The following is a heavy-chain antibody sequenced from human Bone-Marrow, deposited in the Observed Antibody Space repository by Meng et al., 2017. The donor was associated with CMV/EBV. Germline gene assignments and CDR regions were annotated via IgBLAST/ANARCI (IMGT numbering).Heavy chain of an antibody. V-gene: IGHV3-20*01. CDR2: INWNGGST. Sequence: GESLKISCAASGFTFDDYGMSWVRQAPGKGLEWVSGINWNGGSTGYADSVKGRFTISRDNAKNSLYLQMNSLRAEDTALYHCARDIGSGSYYFSDYWGQGTLVTVSS. J-gene: IGHJ4*02. D-gene: IGHD3-10*01. CDR1: GFTFDDYG. CDR3: ARDIGSGSYYFSDY.